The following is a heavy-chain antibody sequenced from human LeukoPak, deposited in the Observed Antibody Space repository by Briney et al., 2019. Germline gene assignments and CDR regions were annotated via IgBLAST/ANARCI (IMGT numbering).Heavy chain of an antibody. CDR3: AREKYYGSYYYYGMDV. CDR2: MNPNSGNT. D-gene: IGHD3-10*01. CDR1: GYTFTSYD. Sequence: ASVKVSCKASGYTFTSYDINWVRQATGQGLEWMGWMNPNSGNTGYAQKFQGRVTMTRNTSISTAYMELSSLRSEDTGVYCCAREKYYGSYYYYGMDVWGQGTTVTVSS. J-gene: IGHJ6*02. V-gene: IGHV1-8*01.